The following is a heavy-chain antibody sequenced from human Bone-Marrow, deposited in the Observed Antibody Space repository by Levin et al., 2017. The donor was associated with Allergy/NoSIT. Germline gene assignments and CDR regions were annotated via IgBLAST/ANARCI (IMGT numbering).Heavy chain of an antibody. J-gene: IGHJ4*02. V-gene: IGHV4-4*02. Sequence: SETLSLTCFVSGGSITRGDWWSWVRQTPGKGLEWIGEVGYSGSTNYNPSLQSRVTLSIDTSKNQFSLKLTSVTAADTAVYYCARLPKWQYYYFDSWGPGTVVTVSS. CDR3: ARLPKWQYYYFDS. CDR1: GGSITRGDW. D-gene: IGHD2/OR15-2a*01. CDR2: VGYSGST.